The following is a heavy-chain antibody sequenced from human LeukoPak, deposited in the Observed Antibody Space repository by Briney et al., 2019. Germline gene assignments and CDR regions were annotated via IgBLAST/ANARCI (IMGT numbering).Heavy chain of an antibody. Sequence: GGSLRLSCAASGFTFSNYGIHWVRQSPGKGLEWVTVIWYDGSKKYYADSVKGRFTISRDNSKNTLYLQMSSLRGEDTAMYYCARGSSEYSHGPDYWGQGTLVTVSS. CDR1: GFTFSNYG. D-gene: IGHD5-18*01. CDR2: IWYDGSKK. V-gene: IGHV3-33*01. J-gene: IGHJ4*02. CDR3: ARGSSEYSHGPDY.